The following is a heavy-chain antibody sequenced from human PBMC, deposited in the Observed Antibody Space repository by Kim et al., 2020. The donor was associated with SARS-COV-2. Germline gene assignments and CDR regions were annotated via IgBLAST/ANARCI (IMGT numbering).Heavy chain of an antibody. Sequence: GGSLRLSCAASGFTFSSYGMHWVRQAPGKGLEWVAVIWYDGSNKYYADSVKGRFTISRDNSKNTLYLQMNSLRAEDTAVYYCARDPEYSSWTGCFDYWGQGTLVTVSS. CDR2: IWYDGSNK. D-gene: IGHD6-6*01. V-gene: IGHV3-33*01. CDR1: GFTFSSYG. J-gene: IGHJ4*02. CDR3: ARDPEYSSWTGCFDY.